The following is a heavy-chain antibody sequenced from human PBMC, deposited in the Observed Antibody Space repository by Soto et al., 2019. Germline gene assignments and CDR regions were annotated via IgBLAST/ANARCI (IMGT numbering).Heavy chain of an antibody. V-gene: IGHV1-18*01. Sequence: QVQMVQSGPEVKMPGASVKVSCKTSGYTFTAYGLAWLRQAPGQRPEWMGWVSTNDDRTNYARKFQGRVTMTTDRSTTIPHMELRSRGTDDTAVYYCARELNTESSAYYSFAFWGQGTLVTVSS. D-gene: IGHD3-22*01. CDR2: VSTNDDRT. CDR3: ARELNTESSAYYSFAF. J-gene: IGHJ4*02. CDR1: GYTFTAYG.